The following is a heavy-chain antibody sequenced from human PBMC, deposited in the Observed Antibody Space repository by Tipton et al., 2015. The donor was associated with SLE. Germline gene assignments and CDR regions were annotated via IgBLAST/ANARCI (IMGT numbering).Heavy chain of an antibody. Sequence: TLSLTCAVSGYSISSGFYWGWFRQPPGKGLGGIGSSYNSGSTYYNPSPKSRVTISVDTSKNQFSLKLSSVTAADTAVYYCARDRSNFDWLSYGMDVWGQGTTVTVSS. D-gene: IGHD3-9*01. V-gene: IGHV4-38-2*02. CDR1: GYSISSGFY. J-gene: IGHJ6*02. CDR3: ARDRSNFDWLSYGMDV. CDR2: SYNSGST.